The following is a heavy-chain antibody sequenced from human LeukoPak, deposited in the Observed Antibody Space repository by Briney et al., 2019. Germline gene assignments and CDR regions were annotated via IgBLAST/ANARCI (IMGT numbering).Heavy chain of an antibody. J-gene: IGHJ4*02. CDR1: GFTFSSYA. V-gene: IGHV3-23*01. Sequence: GGSLRLSCAASGFTFSSYAMSWVRQAPGKGLEWVSAISGSGGSTYYADSVKGLFTISRDNSKNTLYLQMNSLRAEDTAVYYCAKGPSSSWYEGSFDYWGQGTLVTVSS. CDR2: ISGSGGST. D-gene: IGHD6-13*01. CDR3: AKGPSSSWYEGSFDY.